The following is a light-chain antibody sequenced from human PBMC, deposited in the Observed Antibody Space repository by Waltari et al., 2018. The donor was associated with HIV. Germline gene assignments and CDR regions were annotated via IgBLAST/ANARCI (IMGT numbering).Light chain of an antibody. Sequence: EIVLTQSPGTLSLSPGERATLSCRASQSVSSSHLAWYQQKPGQAPRLLIYDASSRATGIPDRFSGSGSGTDFTLTISRLEPEDFALYYCQQYDSSPQVTFGQGTKLEIK. CDR3: QQYDSSPQVT. J-gene: IGKJ2*01. V-gene: IGKV3-20*01. CDR2: DAS. CDR1: QSVSSSH.